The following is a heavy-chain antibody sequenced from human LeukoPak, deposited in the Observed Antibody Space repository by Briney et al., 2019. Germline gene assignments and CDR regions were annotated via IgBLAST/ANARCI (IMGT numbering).Heavy chain of an antibody. D-gene: IGHD6-6*01. CDR3: ARMGRGSSFYYFAY. J-gene: IGHJ4*02. CDR1: GFSLSTSGVR. Sequence: SGPALVKPTQPLTLTCTFSGFSLSTSGVRVSWIRQPPGKALEWLARIDWDNDKQYSTSLKTRLSISKDTSKNQVVLTMTNMDPVDTATYYCARMGRGSSFYYFAYWGQGTLVTVSS. V-gene: IGHV2-70*04. CDR2: IDWDNDK.